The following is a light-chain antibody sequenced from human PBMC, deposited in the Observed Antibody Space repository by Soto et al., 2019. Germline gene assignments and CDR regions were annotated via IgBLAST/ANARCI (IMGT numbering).Light chain of an antibody. CDR3: QSYDNSLSVYV. CDR1: SSLIGAHYD. CDR2: GNS. J-gene: IGLJ1*01. V-gene: IGLV1-40*01. Sequence: QSVLTQPPSVSGAPGQRVTISCTGGSSLIGAHYDVHWYQQLPGTAPKLLIYGNSNRPSGVPDRFSGSKSGTSASLAITGIQAEDEADYYCQSYDNSLSVYVFGTGTKVTVL.